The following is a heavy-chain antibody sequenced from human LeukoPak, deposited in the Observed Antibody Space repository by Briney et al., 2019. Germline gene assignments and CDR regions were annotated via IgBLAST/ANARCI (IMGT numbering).Heavy chain of an antibody. Sequence: ASVKVSCKASGYTFTSYGISWVRQAPGQGLEWMGWISAYNGNTNYAQKLQGRVTMTTDTSTSTAYMELRSLRSDDTAVYYCARDYYGSGSRPRSKWFDPWGQGTLVTVSS. CDR3: ARDYYGSGSRPRSKWFDP. D-gene: IGHD3-10*01. CDR1: GYTFTSYG. CDR2: ISAYNGNT. J-gene: IGHJ5*02. V-gene: IGHV1-18*01.